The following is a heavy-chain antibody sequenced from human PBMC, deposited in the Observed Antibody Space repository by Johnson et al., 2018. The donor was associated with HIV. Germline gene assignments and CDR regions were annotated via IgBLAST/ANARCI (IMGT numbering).Heavy chain of an antibody. V-gene: IGHV3-23*04. CDR1: GFTVSNNY. CDR2: ISGSGGST. D-gene: IGHD5-24*01. J-gene: IGHJ3*02. CDR3: AKDVFVEMATPGAFDI. Sequence: EVQLVESGGGLIQPGGSLRLSCAASGFTVSNNYMSWVRQAPGKGLEWVSVISGSGGSTYYADSVKGRFTISRDNSKNTLYLQMNRLRAEDTAVYYCAKDVFVEMATPGAFDIWDQGTMVTVSS.